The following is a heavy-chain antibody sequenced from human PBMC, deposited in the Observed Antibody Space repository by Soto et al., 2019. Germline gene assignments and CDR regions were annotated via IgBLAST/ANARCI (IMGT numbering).Heavy chain of an antibody. Sequence: ASVKVSCKASGYTFTGYYMHWVRQAPGQGLEWMGWINPNSGGTNYAQKFQGRVTMTRDTSISTAYMELSRLRSDDTAVYYCARDASGDSLYYYYYYGMDVWGQGTRVSVS. CDR1: GYTFTGYY. V-gene: IGHV1-2*02. CDR2: INPNSGGT. CDR3: ARDASGDSLYYYYYYGMDV. D-gene: IGHD4-17*01. J-gene: IGHJ6*01.